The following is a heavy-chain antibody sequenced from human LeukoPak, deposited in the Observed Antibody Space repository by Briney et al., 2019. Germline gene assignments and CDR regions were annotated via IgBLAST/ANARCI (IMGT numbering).Heavy chain of an antibody. Sequence: SETLSLTCTVSDYSISSGYYWGWIRQPPGKGVEWIGSIYHSGSTYYNPSLKSRVTISVDTSKNQFSLNLSSVTAADTAVYYCARDEAAAGTRYFDLWGRGTLITVSS. CDR3: ARDEAAAGTRYFDL. J-gene: IGHJ2*01. CDR1: DYSISSGYY. CDR2: IYHSGST. D-gene: IGHD6-13*01. V-gene: IGHV4-38-2*02.